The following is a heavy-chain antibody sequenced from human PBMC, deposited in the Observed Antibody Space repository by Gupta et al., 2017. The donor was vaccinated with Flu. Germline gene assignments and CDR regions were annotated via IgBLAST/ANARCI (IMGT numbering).Heavy chain of an antibody. CDR2: INHSGST. CDR1: GGSFSGYY. CDR3: ARSPWLVRWNWFDP. D-gene: IGHD6-19*01. V-gene: IGHV4-34*01. Sequence: QVQLQQWGAGLLKPSETLSLTCAVYGGSFSGYYWSWIRQPPGKGLEWIGEINHSGSTNYNPSLKSRVTISVDTSKNQFSLKLSSVTAADTAVYYCARSPWLVRWNWFDPWGQGTLVTVSS. J-gene: IGHJ5*02.